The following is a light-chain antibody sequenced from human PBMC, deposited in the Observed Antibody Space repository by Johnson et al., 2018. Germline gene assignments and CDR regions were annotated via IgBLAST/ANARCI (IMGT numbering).Light chain of an antibody. Sequence: QSVLTQPPSVSAAPGQKVTISCSGSSSNIGNNYVSWYQQLPGTAPKLHIYENNKRPSGIPDRFSGSKSGTSATLGITGLQTGDEADYYCGTWDSSLSAGKSFGTGTKVTVL. CDR3: GTWDSSLSAGKS. J-gene: IGLJ1*01. CDR2: ENN. V-gene: IGLV1-51*02. CDR1: SSNIGNNY.